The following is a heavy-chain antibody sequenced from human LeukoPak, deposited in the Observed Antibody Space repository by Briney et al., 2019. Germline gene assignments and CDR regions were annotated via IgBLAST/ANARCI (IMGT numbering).Heavy chain of an antibody. CDR3: ARGSMTTVTTYTFGDY. D-gene: IGHD4-17*01. J-gene: IGHJ4*02. V-gene: IGHV3-64*01. CDR2: INPNGVNT. Sequence: TGGSLRLSCAASGFAFSRYSMHWVRQAPGKGPEYIASINPNGVNTDYANSVKGRFTISRDNSKNMLYLQMGSLRAEDMAVYYCARGSMTTVTTYTFGDYWGQGTLVTVSS. CDR1: GFAFSRYS.